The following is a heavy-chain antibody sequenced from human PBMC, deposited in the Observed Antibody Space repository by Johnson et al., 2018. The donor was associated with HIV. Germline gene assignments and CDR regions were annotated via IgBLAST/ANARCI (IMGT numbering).Heavy chain of an antibody. Sequence: EVQLVESGGGLVQPGGSLRLSCAASGFTFSAYWMTWVRQAPGKGLEWVAKIKQDGREKYYVDSVKGRFTISRDNAKNSLYLQMNSLRAEDTAVYYCARASGLYYYDSSGYPRGAFDIWGQGTMVTVSS. CDR3: ARASGLYYYDSSGYPRGAFDI. J-gene: IGHJ3*02. CDR1: GFTFSAYW. D-gene: IGHD3-22*01. CDR2: IKQDGREK. V-gene: IGHV3-7*04.